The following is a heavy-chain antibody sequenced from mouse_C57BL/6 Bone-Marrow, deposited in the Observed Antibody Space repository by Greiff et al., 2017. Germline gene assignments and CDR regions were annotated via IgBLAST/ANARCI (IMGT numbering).Heavy chain of an antibody. Sequence: EVKLQESEGGLVQPGSSMKLSCTASGFTFSDYYMAWVRQVPEKGLEWVTNINYDGSSTYYLDSLKSRFIISRDNAKNILYLQMSSLKSEDTATYYCARWALGYYYGYYAMDDWGQGTSVTVSS. D-gene: IGHD1-1*01. CDR3: ARWALGYYYGYYAMDD. V-gene: IGHV5-16*01. J-gene: IGHJ4*01. CDR1: GFTFSDYY. CDR2: INYDGSST.